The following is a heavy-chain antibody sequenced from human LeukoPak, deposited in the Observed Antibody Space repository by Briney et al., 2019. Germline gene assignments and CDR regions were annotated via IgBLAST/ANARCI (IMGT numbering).Heavy chain of an antibody. J-gene: IGHJ4*02. D-gene: IGHD2-15*01. Sequence: GGSLRLSCAASGFTFSSYSMNWVPQAPGKGLEWVSCISSSSSYIYYADSVKGRFAISRDNAKNSLYLQMNSLRAEDTAVYYCARDRGPDIVVVVAATYDYWGQGTLVTVSS. CDR3: ARDRGPDIVVVVAATYDY. CDR2: ISSSSSYI. CDR1: GFTFSSYS. V-gene: IGHV3-21*01.